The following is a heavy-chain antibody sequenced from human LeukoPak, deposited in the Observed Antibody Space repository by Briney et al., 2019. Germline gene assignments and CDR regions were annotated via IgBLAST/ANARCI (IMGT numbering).Heavy chain of an antibody. D-gene: IGHD3-16*01. J-gene: IGHJ6*02. V-gene: IGHV3-73*01. CDR3: TRHVNDYVWGRYYYGMDV. CDR2: IRSKANSYAT. CDR1: GFTFSGSA. Sequence: GGSLKLSWAASGFTFSGSAMHWVRQASGKGLEWVGRIRSKANSYATAYAASVKGRFTISRDDSKNTAYLQMNSLKTEDTAVYYCTRHVNDYVWGRYYYGMDVWGQGTTVTVSS.